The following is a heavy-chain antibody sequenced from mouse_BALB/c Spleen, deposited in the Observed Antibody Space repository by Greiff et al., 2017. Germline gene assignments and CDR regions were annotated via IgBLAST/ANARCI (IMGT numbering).Heavy chain of an antibody. J-gene: IGHJ3*01. CDR2: IYPGDGDT. Sequence: QVQLQQSGAELVRPGSSVKISCKASGYAFSSYWMNWVKQRPGQGLEWIGQIYPGDGDTNYNGKFKGKATLTADKSSSTAYMQLSSLTSEDSAVYFCARSNYGNYPWFAYWGQGTLVTVSA. V-gene: IGHV1-80*01. CDR1: GYAFSSYW. D-gene: IGHD2-1*01. CDR3: ARSNYGNYPWFAY.